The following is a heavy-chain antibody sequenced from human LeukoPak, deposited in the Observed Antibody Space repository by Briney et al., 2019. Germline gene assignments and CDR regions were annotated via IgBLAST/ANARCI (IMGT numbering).Heavy chain of an antibody. CDR3: ARQTIETTLGRVPDYFDP. V-gene: IGHV4-4*07. CDR2: IYTDGST. CDR1: GGSTSNSF. Sequence: SETLSLTCTVSGGSTSNSFWSWIRQPAGKGLEWIGRIYTDGSTNSNPSLRSRLTMSLDTSKNQSSLKLTSVTAADTAGYYCARQTIETTLGRVPDYFDPWGQGTPVTVSS. J-gene: IGHJ5*02. D-gene: IGHD1-26*01.